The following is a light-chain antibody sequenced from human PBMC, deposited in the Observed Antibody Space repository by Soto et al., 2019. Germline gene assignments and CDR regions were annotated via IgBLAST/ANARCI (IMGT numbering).Light chain of an antibody. CDR1: QSVSSSY. Sequence: LTQSPCTLSLSPGERATLSCRASQSVSSSYLAWYQQQPGQAPRLLLYGASSRATGMPDRFSGSGSGTDFTLTISSLEPEDYAVYYCQQYGSSPPWTFGQGTKVDIK. V-gene: IGKV3-20*01. CDR3: QQYGSSPPWT. CDR2: GAS. J-gene: IGKJ1*01.